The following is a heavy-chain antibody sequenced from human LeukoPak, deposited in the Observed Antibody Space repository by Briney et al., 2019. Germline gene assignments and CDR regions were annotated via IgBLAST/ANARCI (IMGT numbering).Heavy chain of an antibody. CDR2: INSDGSST. Sequence: PGGSLRLSCAASGFTFSSYWMHWVRQAPGKGLVWVSRINSDGSSTSYADSVKGRFTISRDNAKNTLYLQMNSLRAEDTAVYYCARDLRIAAAGTYYYGMDVWGQGTTVTVSS. CDR1: GFTFSSYW. CDR3: ARDLRIAAAGTYYYGMDV. D-gene: IGHD6-13*01. V-gene: IGHV3-74*01. J-gene: IGHJ6*02.